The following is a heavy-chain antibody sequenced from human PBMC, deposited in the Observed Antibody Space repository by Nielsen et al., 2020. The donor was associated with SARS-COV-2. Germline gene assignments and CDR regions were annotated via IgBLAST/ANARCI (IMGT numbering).Heavy chain of an antibody. CDR2: IIPIFGTA. J-gene: IGHJ3*02. CDR1: GGTFSSYA. Sequence: SVKVSCKASGGTFSSYAISWVRQAPGQGLEWMGGIIPIFGTANYAQKFQGRVTITADESTSTAYMELNSLRAEDTAVYYCARESVTGTDAFDIWGQGTVVTVSS. CDR3: ARESVTGTDAFDI. V-gene: IGHV1-69*13. D-gene: IGHD6-19*01.